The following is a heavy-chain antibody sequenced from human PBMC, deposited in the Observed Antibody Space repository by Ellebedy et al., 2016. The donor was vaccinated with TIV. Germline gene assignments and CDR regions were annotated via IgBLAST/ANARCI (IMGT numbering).Heavy chain of an antibody. CDR1: GFTFRSYG. Sequence: GGSLRLSXAASGFTFRSYGMHLVRQAPGKGLEWLAVTSYDGDYSIYADSVKGRFTISKDNSKNTLYLQMNSLRAEDTAVYYCARDIVVVPAAMKGGDYWGQGTLVTVSS. J-gene: IGHJ4*02. CDR3: ARDIVVVPAAMKGGDY. V-gene: IGHV3-30*03. D-gene: IGHD2-2*01. CDR2: TSYDGDYS.